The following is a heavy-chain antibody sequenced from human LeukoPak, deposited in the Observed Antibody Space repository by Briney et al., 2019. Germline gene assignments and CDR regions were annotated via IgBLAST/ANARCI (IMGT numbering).Heavy chain of an antibody. V-gene: IGHV3-30*02. Sequence: GGSLRLSCAASGFTFSSYAMHWVRQAPGKGLEWVAFIRYDGSNKYYADSVKGRFTISRDNSKNTLYLQMNSLRAEDTAVYYCAKDRATYGDYYHYMDVWGKGTTVTVSS. CDR2: IRYDGSNK. D-gene: IGHD3-10*01. J-gene: IGHJ6*03. CDR1: GFTFSSYA. CDR3: AKDRATYGDYYHYMDV.